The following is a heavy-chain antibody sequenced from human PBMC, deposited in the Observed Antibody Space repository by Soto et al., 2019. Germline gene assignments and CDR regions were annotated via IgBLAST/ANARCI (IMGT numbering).Heavy chain of an antibody. CDR3: ARESSGSYYVFFDY. CDR1: GFTFSSYS. V-gene: IGHV3-21*01. CDR2: ISSSSSYI. D-gene: IGHD1-26*01. J-gene: IGHJ4*02. Sequence: EVQLVESGGGLVKPGGSLRLSCAASGFTFSSYSMNWVRQAPGKGLEWDSSISSSSSYIYYADSVKGRFTISRDNAKNSLYLQMNSLRAEDTAVYYCARESSGSYYVFFDYWGQGTLVTVSS.